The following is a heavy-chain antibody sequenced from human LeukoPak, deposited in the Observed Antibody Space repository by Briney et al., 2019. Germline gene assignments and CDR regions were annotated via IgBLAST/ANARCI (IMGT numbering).Heavy chain of an antibody. D-gene: IGHD3-10*01. Sequence: SEILSLTCAVYGGSFSGYYWSWIRQPPGKGLEWIGEINHSGSTNYNPSLKSRVTISVDTSKNQFSLKLTSVTAADTALYYCARARGGPFDYWGQGTLVTVSS. CDR3: ARARGGPFDY. J-gene: IGHJ4*02. CDR1: GGSFSGYY. V-gene: IGHV4-34*01. CDR2: INHSGST.